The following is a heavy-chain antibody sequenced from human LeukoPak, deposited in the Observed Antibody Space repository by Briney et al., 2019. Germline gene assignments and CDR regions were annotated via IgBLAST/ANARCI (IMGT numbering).Heavy chain of an antibody. J-gene: IGHJ5*02. CDR1: GFTFSIYT. D-gene: IGHD1-26*01. CDR3: VRDLTIVGVAQVHH. V-gene: IGHV3-48*01. CDR2: ISTNSGTI. Sequence: GGSLRLSCAASGFTFSIYTMNWVRQAPGKGLEWISYISTNSGTIWYADFVKGRFSISRDNAKNSLFLHMNSLRAEDTAVYYCVRDLTIVGVAQVHHWGQGTLVTVPS.